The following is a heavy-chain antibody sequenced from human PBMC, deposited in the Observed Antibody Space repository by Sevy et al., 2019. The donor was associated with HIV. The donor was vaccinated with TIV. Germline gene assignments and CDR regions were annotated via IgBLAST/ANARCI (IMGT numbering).Heavy chain of an antibody. D-gene: IGHD4-17*01. CDR1: GGSISSGSYY. CDR2: IYTSGST. Sequence: SETLSLTCTVSGGSISSGSYYWSWIRQPAGKGLEWIGRIYTSGSTNYNPSLKSRVTISVDTSKNQFSLKLSSVTAADTAVYYCARAYTTVTTSYRFDPWGQGTLVTVSS. V-gene: IGHV4-61*02. J-gene: IGHJ5*02. CDR3: ARAYTTVTTSYRFDP.